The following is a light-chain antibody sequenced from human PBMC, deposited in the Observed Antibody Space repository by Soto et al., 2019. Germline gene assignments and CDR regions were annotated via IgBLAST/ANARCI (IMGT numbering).Light chain of an antibody. Sequence: QSVLTQPPSVSGAPGQRVTISCTGSSSNIGAGYDVHWYQQLPGTAPQLLTYGNSKRPSGVPDRFSGSKSGTSASLAITRLEAEDEADDSCQSYDSSLSVVFGGGTKLTVL. J-gene: IGLJ2*01. CDR1: SSNIGAGYD. CDR2: GNS. V-gene: IGLV1-40*01. CDR3: QSYDSSLSVV.